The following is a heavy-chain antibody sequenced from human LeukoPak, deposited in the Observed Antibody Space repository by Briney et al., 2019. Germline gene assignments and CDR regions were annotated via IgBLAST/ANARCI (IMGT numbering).Heavy chain of an antibody. CDR1: GFTFSSYW. Sequence: AGGSLRLSCAASGFTFSSYWMSWVRQAPGKGRGWVANIKQDGSEKYYVDSVKGRFTISRDNAKNSLYLQMNSLRAEDTAVYYCAGSAAMRLIGYYWGQGTLVTVSS. D-gene: IGHD2-2*01. V-gene: IGHV3-7*03. CDR2: IKQDGSEK. J-gene: IGHJ4*02. CDR3: AGSAAMRLIGYY.